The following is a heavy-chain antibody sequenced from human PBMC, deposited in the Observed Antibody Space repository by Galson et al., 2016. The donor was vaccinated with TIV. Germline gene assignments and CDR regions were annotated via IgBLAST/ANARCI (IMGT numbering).Heavy chain of an antibody. CDR1: GFTFTNYA. V-gene: IGHV3-23*01. CDR2: ISGSGGST. D-gene: IGHD3-22*01. CDR3: AKKRGYYDSSGHYRGLNSYWYFDL. J-gene: IGHJ2*01. Sequence: SLRLSCAASGFTFTNYAMSWVRQAPGKGLEWVSAISGSGGSTYYADSVKGRFTISRDNSKNTLYLQMNSLRAEDTAVYYCAKKRGYYDSSGHYRGLNSYWYFDLWGRGTLVTVSS.